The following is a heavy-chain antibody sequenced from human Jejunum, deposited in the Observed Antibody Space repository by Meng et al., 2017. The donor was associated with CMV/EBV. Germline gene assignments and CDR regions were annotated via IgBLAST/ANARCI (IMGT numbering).Heavy chain of an antibody. D-gene: IGHD1-26*01. CDR1: GGSVNNYY. Sequence: VQLQGSGPGRVKPSETLSLNCPVPGGSVNNYYWSWIRQSAGKGLEWIGRFYSSDTYNYHPSLDSRVTMSLDTSKNQFSLNLRSVTAADTATYYCARGPGASTREGFDYWGLGTLVTVSS. CDR3: ARGPGASTREGFDY. CDR2: FYSSDTY. J-gene: IGHJ4*02. V-gene: IGHV4-4*07.